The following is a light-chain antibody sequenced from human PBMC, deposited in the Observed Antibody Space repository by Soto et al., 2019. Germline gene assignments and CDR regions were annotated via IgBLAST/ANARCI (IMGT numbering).Light chain of an antibody. CDR2: EVS. V-gene: IGLV2-8*01. Sequence: QSALTQPPSASGSPGQSVTISCTGTSSDVGGYNYVSWYQQHPGKAPKLMIYEVSKRPSGVPDRFSGSKSGNTASLTVSGLQDEDEADYYCSSYSGSNNLGVFGGGTQLTVL. CDR1: SSDVGGYNY. J-gene: IGLJ2*01. CDR3: SSYSGSNNLGV.